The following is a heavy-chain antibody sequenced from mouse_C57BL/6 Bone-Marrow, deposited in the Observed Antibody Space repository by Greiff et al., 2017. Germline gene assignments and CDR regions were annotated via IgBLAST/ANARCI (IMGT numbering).Heavy chain of an antibody. CDR2: IDPSDSYT. CDR1: GYTFTSYW. CDR3: ARKGGPMVTTGSSWFAY. D-gene: IGHD2-2*01. J-gene: IGHJ3*01. Sequence: QVQLQQPGAELVMPGASVKLSCKASGYTFTSYWMHWVKQRPGQGLEWIGEIDPSDSYTNYNQKFKGKSTLTVDKSSSTAYMQLSSLTSEDSAVYYGARKGGPMVTTGSSWFAYWGQGTLVTVSA. V-gene: IGHV1-69*01.